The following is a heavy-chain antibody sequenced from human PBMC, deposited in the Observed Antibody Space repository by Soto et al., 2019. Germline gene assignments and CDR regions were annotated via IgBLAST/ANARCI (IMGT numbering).Heavy chain of an antibody. J-gene: IGHJ4*02. CDR2: ITDDGSSK. CDR3: AREDYGALYFDY. V-gene: IGHV3-30-3*01. Sequence: GSLRRSCAASGFTFITYAMTWVRQAPGKGLEWVAVITDDGSSKYYADSVKGRFTISRDNSKNTLYLQVNSLRGEDTAVYYCAREDYGALYFDYWGQGALVTVSS. D-gene: IGHD4-17*01. CDR1: GFTFITYA.